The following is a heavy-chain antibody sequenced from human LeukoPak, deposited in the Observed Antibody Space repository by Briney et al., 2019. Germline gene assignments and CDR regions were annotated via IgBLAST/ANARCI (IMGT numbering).Heavy chain of an antibody. V-gene: IGHV4-30-4*08. J-gene: IGHJ4*02. Sequence: PSQTLSLTCTVSGGSISSGDYYWSWIRQPPGKGLEWIGYIYYSCSTYYKPSLTIRITISVDTSKNQFSLKLSSVTAADTAVYYCARVDYSYGYWLDYWGQGTLVTVSS. CDR1: GGSISSGDYY. CDR2: IYYSCST. D-gene: IGHD5-18*01. CDR3: ARVDYSYGYWLDY.